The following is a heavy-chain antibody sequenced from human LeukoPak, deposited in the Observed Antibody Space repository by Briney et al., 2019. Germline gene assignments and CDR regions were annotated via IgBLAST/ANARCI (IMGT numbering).Heavy chain of an antibody. Sequence: PGGSLRPSCAASGFTFSSYAMSWVRQAPGKGLGWVSAISGSGGSTYYADSVKGRFTISRDNSKNTLYLQMNSLRAEDTAVYYCAKGRRYCGGDCYPYFDYWGQGTLVTVSS. V-gene: IGHV3-23*01. D-gene: IGHD2-21*02. CDR3: AKGRRYCGGDCYPYFDY. J-gene: IGHJ4*02. CDR1: GFTFSSYA. CDR2: ISGSGGST.